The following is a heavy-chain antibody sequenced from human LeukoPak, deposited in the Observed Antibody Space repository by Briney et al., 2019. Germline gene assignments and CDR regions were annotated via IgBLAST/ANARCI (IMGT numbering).Heavy chain of an antibody. J-gene: IGHJ4*02. Sequence: SETLSLTCTVSGGSISSGSYYWGWIRRPPGKGLEWIGNIYYSGSTYYNPSLKSRVTISLDTSKNQFSLKLSSVTAADTAVYYCARDQVAGSSFDYWGQGTLVTVSS. CDR1: GGSISSGSYY. CDR3: ARDQVAGSSFDY. CDR2: IYYSGST. D-gene: IGHD6-19*01. V-gene: IGHV4-39*07.